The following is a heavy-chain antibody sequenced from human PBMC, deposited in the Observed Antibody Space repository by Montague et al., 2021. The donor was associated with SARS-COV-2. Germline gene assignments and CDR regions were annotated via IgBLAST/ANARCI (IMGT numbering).Heavy chain of an antibody. V-gene: IGHV3-21*01. CDR2: ISSSSSDI. D-gene: IGHD3-9*01. CDR1: GFTFSSYR. Sequence: SLRLSCAASGFTFSSYRMNWCRQAPGKGLEWVSSISSSSSDIYYADSVKGRFTISRDNAKNSLYLQMNSLRAEDTAVYYCARDGYDILTGWPYYGMDVWGQGTTVTVSS. CDR3: ARDGYDILTGWPYYGMDV. J-gene: IGHJ6*02.